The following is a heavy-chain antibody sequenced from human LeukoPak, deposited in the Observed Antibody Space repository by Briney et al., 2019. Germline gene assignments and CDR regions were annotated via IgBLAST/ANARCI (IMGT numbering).Heavy chain of an antibody. Sequence: GGSLRLSCAASGFTSSSYAMSWVRQAPGKGLEWVSSISGRGGTTYYADSVKGRFTISRDNSKNTLYLQMNSLRAEDTAVYYCARAHHGDYGPFDIWGQGTMVTVSS. D-gene: IGHD4-17*01. CDR3: ARAHHGDYGPFDI. J-gene: IGHJ3*02. V-gene: IGHV3-23*01. CDR2: ISGRGGTT. CDR1: GFTSSSYA.